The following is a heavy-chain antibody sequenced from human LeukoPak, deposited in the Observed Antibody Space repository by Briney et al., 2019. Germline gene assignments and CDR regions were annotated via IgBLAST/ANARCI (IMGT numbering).Heavy chain of an antibody. Sequence: PGGSLRLSCAASGFTFSSYAMSWVRQAPGKGLEWVSAISGSGGSTYYADSVKGRFTISRDNSKNTLYLQMNSLRAEDTAVYYCATGIVVVTREVTVPDDYWGQGTLVTVFS. CDR1: GFTFSSYA. D-gene: IGHD2-21*02. V-gene: IGHV3-23*01. J-gene: IGHJ4*02. CDR3: ATGIVVVTREVTVPDDY. CDR2: ISGSGGST.